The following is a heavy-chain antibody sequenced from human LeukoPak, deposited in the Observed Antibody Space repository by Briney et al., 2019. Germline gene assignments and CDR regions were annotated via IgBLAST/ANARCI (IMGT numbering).Heavy chain of an antibody. CDR3: ARLDGTRYCSSTSCRLQAYYYYYYGMDV. Sequence: GASVKVSCKASGYTFTSYGISWVRQAPGQGLEWMGWISAYNGNTNYAQKLQGRVTMTTDTSTSTAYMELRSLRSDDTAVYYCARLDGTRYCSSTSCRLQAYYYYYYGMDVWGQGTTVTVSS. D-gene: IGHD2-2*01. V-gene: IGHV1-18*01. CDR2: ISAYNGNT. CDR1: GYTFTSYG. J-gene: IGHJ6*02.